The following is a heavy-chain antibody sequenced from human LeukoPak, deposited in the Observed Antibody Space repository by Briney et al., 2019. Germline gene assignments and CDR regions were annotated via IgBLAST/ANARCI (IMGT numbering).Heavy chain of an antibody. CDR1: GFTFTSYG. J-gene: IGHJ4*02. D-gene: IGHD2-21*02. V-gene: IGHV3-30*02. CDR3: AKDRLGSDCCFDY. CDR2: IRYDGSDK. Sequence: AGSLRLSCAASGFTFTSYGMHWVRQAPGKGLEWVAFIRYDGSDKYYADSVKGRFTISRDNSENTLYLQMNTLRAEDTAVYYCAKDRLGSDCCFDYWGQGTLVTVSS.